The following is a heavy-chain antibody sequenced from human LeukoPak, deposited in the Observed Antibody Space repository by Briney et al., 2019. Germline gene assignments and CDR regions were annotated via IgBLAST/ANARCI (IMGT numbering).Heavy chain of an antibody. J-gene: IGHJ4*02. Sequence: ASVKVSCKASGYTFSNYYLHWVRQAPGQGLEWIGIINPSGGSASYAQKFQGRVTMTRDMSTSTVYMELSSLRSEDTAVYYCARDIYGSGSSQDYWGQGTLVTVSS. CDR3: ARDIYGSGSSQDY. CDR2: INPSGGSA. CDR1: GYTFSNYY. V-gene: IGHV1-46*01. D-gene: IGHD3-10*01.